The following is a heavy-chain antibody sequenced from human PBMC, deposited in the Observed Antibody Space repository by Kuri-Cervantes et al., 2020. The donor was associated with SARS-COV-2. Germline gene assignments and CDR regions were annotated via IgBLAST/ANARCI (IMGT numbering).Heavy chain of an antibody. CDR2: ISAYNGNT. V-gene: IGHV1-18*01. D-gene: IGHD2-21*01. CDR1: GYTFTSYG. J-gene: IGHJ4*02. Sequence: ASVKVSCKASGYTFTSYGISWVRQAPGQGLEWMGWISAYNGNTNYAQKLQGRVTMTTDTSTSTAYMELRSLRSDDTAVYYCARRTAGYCDGTRCSYEYYFDYWGQGTLVTVSS. CDR3: ARRTAGYCDGTRCSYEYYFDY.